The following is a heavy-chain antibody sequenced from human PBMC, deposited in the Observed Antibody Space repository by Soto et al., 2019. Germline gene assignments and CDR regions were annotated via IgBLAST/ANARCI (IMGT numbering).Heavy chain of an antibody. CDR2: IQSGGPT. V-gene: IGHV3-66*01. CDR3: ARDDVLCDGGRCYGVPLDV. J-gene: IGHJ6*04. CDR1: GFTVSSKY. D-gene: IGHD2-15*01. Sequence: GGSLRLSCAASGFTVSSKYMSWVRQAPGKGLEWVSLIQSGGPTYYADSVKGRFTISRDTSENTVHLQMDSLRAEDTAVYYCARDDVLCDGGRCYGVPLDVWGKGTKVTVSS.